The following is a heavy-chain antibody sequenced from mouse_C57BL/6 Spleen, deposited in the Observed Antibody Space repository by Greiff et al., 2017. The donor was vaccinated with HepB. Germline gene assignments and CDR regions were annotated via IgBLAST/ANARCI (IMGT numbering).Heavy chain of an antibody. CDR3: ARSPYYYAMDY. Sequence: EVQLQESGPGLVKPSQSLSLTCSVTGYSITSGYYWNWIRQFPGNKLEWMGYISYDGSNNYNQSLKNRISITRDTSKNQFFLKLNSVTTEDTATYYCARSPYYYAMDYWGQGTSVTVSS. V-gene: IGHV3-6*01. J-gene: IGHJ4*01. CDR1: GYSITSGYY. CDR2: ISYDGSN.